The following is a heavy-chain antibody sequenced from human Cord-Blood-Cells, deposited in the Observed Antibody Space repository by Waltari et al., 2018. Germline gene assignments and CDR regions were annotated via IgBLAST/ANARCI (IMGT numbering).Heavy chain of an antibody. V-gene: IGHV3-9*03. CDR2: ISWNSGSI. D-gene: IGHD2-2*01. Sequence: EVQLVESGGGLVQPGRSLRLSCAASGFLFDDYSLHWVRQAPGKGLEWVSGISWNSGSIGYADSVKGRFTISRDNAKNSLYLQMNSLRAEDMALYYCAKDMGSRKNDAFDIWGQGTMVTVSS. CDR1: GFLFDDYS. J-gene: IGHJ3*02. CDR3: AKDMGSRKNDAFDI.